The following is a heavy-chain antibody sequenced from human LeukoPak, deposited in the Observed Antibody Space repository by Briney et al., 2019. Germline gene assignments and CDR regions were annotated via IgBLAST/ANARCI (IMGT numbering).Heavy chain of an antibody. D-gene: IGHD6-13*01. CDR1: GFTFSSYS. CDR3: AASYSSSWTRFDY. Sequence: GGSLRLSCAASGFTFSSYSMNWVRQAPGKGLEWVSSISSSSSYIYYADSVKGRFTISRDNAKNSPYLQMNSLRAEDTAVYYCAASYSSSWTRFDYWGQGTLVPVSS. CDR2: ISSSSSYI. V-gene: IGHV3-21*01. J-gene: IGHJ4*02.